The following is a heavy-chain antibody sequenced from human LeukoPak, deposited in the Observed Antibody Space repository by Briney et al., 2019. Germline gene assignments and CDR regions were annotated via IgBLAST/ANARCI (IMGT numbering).Heavy chain of an antibody. V-gene: IGHV3-74*01. J-gene: IGHJ3*02. CDR1: GFTFSSYW. Sequence: GGFLRLSCVASGFTFSSYWMHWVRQAPGKGLVWVSRINSDGSSTSYADSVKGRFTISRDNAKNTLYLQMNSLRAEDTAVYYCARDRPPDDSSGFSYAFDIWGQGTMVTVSS. CDR3: ARDRPPDDSSGFSYAFDI. D-gene: IGHD3-22*01. CDR2: INSDGSST.